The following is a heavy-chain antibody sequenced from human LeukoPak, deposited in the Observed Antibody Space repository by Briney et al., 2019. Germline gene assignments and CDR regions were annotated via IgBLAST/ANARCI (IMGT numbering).Heavy chain of an antibody. CDR2: LSGSGANT. V-gene: IGHV3-23*01. J-gene: IGHJ4*02. Sequence: GGSLRLSCAASGFTFSKNAMSWVRQAPGKGLEWVSSLSGSGANTYYADSVKGRFTISRDNAKNTAYLQMNSLRAEDTAVYYCAKDPYGTRYFDYWGQGTLVTAS. CDR1: GFTFSKNA. D-gene: IGHD2-2*01. CDR3: AKDPYGTRYFDY.